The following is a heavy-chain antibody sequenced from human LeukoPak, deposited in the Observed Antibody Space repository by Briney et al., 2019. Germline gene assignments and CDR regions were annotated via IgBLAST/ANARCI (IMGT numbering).Heavy chain of an antibody. V-gene: IGHV4-59*01. Sequence: SETLSLTCTVSGGSISSYYWSWIRQPPGKGLEWIGYIYYSGSTNYNPSLKSRVTISVDTSKNQFSLKLSSVTAADTAVYYCARSGRSVAGTLPFDYWGQGTPVTVSS. CDR2: IYYSGST. CDR3: ARSGRSVAGTLPFDY. D-gene: IGHD6-19*01. J-gene: IGHJ4*02. CDR1: GGSISSYY.